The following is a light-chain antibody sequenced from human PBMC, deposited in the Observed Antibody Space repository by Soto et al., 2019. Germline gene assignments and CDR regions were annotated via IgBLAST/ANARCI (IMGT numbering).Light chain of an antibody. CDR2: GAS. CDR1: QSVSSN. J-gene: IGKJ5*01. V-gene: IGKV3-15*01. Sequence: EIVMTQSPATLSVSPGERATLSCRASQSVSSNLAWYQQKPGQAPRRLIYGASTRATGIPARFSGSVSGTEFTLTISSLQSEDFAVYYCQQYNNWPLTFVQGTRLEIK. CDR3: QQYNNWPLT.